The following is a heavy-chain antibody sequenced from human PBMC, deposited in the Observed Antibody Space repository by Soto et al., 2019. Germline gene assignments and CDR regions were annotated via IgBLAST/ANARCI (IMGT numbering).Heavy chain of an antibody. CDR2: IDPSDSQT. V-gene: IGHV5-10-1*01. D-gene: IGHD5-12*01. Sequence: GESLKISCKGSGYSFAGYWITWVRQKPGKGLEWMGRIDPSDSQTYYSPSFRGHVTISVTKSITTVFLQWSSLRASDTAMYYCARQIYDSDAGPNFQYYFDSWGQGTPVTVS. J-gene: IGHJ4*02. CDR3: ARQIYDSDAGPNFQYYFDS. CDR1: GYSFAGYW.